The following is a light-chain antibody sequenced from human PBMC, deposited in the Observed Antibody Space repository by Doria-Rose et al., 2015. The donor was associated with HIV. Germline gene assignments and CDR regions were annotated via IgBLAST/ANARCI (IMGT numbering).Light chain of an antibody. Sequence: TQSPGTLSLSPGERATLSCRASQSVSANYLAWYQQRPGQSPRLLIYGASSRATDIPDRFSGSGPGTDFTLTISRLEPEDSAVYYCHQYASSRTFGQGTKVEIK. V-gene: IGKV3-20*01. CDR3: HQYASSRT. J-gene: IGKJ1*01. CDR2: GAS. CDR1: QSVSANY.